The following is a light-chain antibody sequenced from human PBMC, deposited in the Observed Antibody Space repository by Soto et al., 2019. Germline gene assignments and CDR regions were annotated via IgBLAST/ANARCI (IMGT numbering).Light chain of an antibody. CDR3: GSYTSLSTVV. CDR1: SSDVGGYNH. J-gene: IGLJ2*01. CDR2: AVS. V-gene: IGLV2-14*01. Sequence: QSALTQPASVSGSPGQSITLSCTGTSSDVGGYNHVSCYQHSPGKAPKLLLFAVSGRPSGVSHRFSGSKSGNTASLTISGLQAEDEADYYCGSYTSLSTVVFGGGTKVTVL.